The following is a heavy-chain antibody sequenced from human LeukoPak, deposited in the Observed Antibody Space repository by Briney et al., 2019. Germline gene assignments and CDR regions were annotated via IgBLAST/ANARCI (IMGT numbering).Heavy chain of an antibody. V-gene: IGHV3-9*01. D-gene: IGHD6-19*01. J-gene: IGHJ4*02. CDR2: ISWNSGGI. CDR3: AKGKKMTVAGLFDY. CDR1: GFTFDDYA. Sequence: GGSLRLSCAASGFTFDDYAMHWVQQAPGRGLEWVSGISWNSGGIGYADSVKGRFTISRDNAKNSLYLQMNSLRADDTAVYYCAKGKKMTVAGLFDYWGQGTLVTVSS.